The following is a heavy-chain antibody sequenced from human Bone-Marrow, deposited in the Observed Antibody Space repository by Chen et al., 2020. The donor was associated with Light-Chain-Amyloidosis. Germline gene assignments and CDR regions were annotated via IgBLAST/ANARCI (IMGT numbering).Heavy chain of an antibody. CDR1: GASISSADDY. CDR2: MRHSGSA. Sequence: QVQLQESGPGLVKPSQTLSLVCSVSGASISSADDYWTWVRQPPGQGLEWIGYMRHSGSATYNPSLRSLVAISLDTSKNQFSLSLTSVTAADSAMYFCVRETTSTPWFDPWGPGTLVTVYS. V-gene: IGHV4-30-4*01. D-gene: IGHD1-1*01. CDR3: VRETTSTPWFDP. J-gene: IGHJ5*02.